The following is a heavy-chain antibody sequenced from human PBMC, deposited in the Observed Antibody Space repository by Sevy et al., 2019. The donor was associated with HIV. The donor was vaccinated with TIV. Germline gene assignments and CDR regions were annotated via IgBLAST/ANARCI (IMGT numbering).Heavy chain of an antibody. D-gene: IGHD1-26*01. CDR3: AKDMDPRYIYYYMDV. CDR1: GFTFSNYW. J-gene: IGHJ6*03. CDR2: INQDGSEK. Sequence: GGSLRLSCAASGFTFSNYWMSWVRQAPGKGLECVANINQDGSEKYYLDSVKGRFIVSRDNAKNSLYLQMDSLRPEDTALYYCAKDMDPRYIYYYMDVWGKGTTVTVSS. V-gene: IGHV3-7*03.